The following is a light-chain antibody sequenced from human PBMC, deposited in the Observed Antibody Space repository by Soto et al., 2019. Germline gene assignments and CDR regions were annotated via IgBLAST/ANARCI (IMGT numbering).Light chain of an antibody. J-gene: IGLJ1*01. Sequence: QSVLTQPPSVSGTPGQRVTISCSGSRSNIGGNSVSWYQQLPGTAPKLLIYDDNKRPSGIPDRFSGSKSGTSATLGITGFQTGDEADYYCGSWDSSLSAYVFGTGTKVTVL. V-gene: IGLV1-51*01. CDR2: DDN. CDR1: RSNIGGNS. CDR3: GSWDSSLSAYV.